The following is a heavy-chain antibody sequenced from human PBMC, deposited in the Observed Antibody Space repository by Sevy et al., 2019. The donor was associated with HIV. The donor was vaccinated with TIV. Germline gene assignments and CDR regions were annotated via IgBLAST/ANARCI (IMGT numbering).Heavy chain of an antibody. J-gene: IGHJ6*02. CDR1: GFTFSSYE. Sequence: GGSLRLSCAASGFTFSSYEMNWVRQAPGKGLEWVSYISSSGSTIYYAHSVKGRFTISRDNAKNSLYLQMNSLRAEDTAVYYCAGDGYCSSTSCYTRAGHYYYGMDVWGQGTTVTVSS. CDR2: ISSSGSTI. V-gene: IGHV3-48*03. D-gene: IGHD2-2*02. CDR3: AGDGYCSSTSCYTRAGHYYYGMDV.